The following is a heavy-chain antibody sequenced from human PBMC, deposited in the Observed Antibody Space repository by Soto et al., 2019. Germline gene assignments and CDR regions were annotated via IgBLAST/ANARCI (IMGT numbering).Heavy chain of an antibody. CDR2: IYHSGST. CDR3: ARSPYFLSGPNTWYYYGMDV. CDR1: GGSISSSNW. V-gene: IGHV4-4*02. J-gene: IGHJ6*02. D-gene: IGHD1-26*01. Sequence: QVQLQESGPGLVKPSGTLSPTCAVSGGSISSSNWWSWVRQPPGKGLEWIGEIYHSGSTNYNPSLKSRVTISVDKSKNQFSLKLSSVTAADTAVYYCARSPYFLSGPNTWYYYGMDVWGQGTTVTVSS.